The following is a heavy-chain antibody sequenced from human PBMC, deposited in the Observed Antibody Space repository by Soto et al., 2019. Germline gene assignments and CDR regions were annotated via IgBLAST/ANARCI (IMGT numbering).Heavy chain of an antibody. CDR2: ISSGRST. V-gene: IGHV3-23*01. CDR1: GFTFSSYA. J-gene: IGHJ4*02. CDR3: AKGYYDSSGYPYFDY. D-gene: IGHD3-22*01. Sequence: TGGSLRLSCAASGFTFSSYAMSWVRQAPGKGLEWVSAISSGRSTYYADSVKGRFTISRDNSKNTLYLQMNSLRAEDTAVYYCAKGYYDSSGYPYFDYWGQGTLVTVSS.